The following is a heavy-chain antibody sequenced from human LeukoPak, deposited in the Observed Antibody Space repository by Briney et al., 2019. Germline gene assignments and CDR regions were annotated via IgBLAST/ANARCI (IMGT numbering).Heavy chain of an antibody. CDR1: GYSFASYW. J-gene: IGHJ4*02. CDR2: IYPGDSDT. V-gene: IGHV5-51*01. D-gene: IGHD6-13*01. Sequence: GESLKISCEGSGYSFASYWIGWVRQMPGKGLEWMGIIYPGDSDTRYSPSFQGQVTISADKSISTAYLQWSSLKASDTAMYYCASSIAAAGRVFDYWGQGTLVTVSS. CDR3: ASSIAAAGRVFDY.